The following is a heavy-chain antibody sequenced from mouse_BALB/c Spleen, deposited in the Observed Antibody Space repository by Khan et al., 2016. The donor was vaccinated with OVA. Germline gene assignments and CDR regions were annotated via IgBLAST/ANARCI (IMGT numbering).Heavy chain of an antibody. D-gene: IGHD1-1*01. CDR3: ATSYFYGYYFDY. V-gene: IGHV5-17*02. Sequence: EVQVVESGGGLVQPGGSRKLSCAASGFTFSSYGMHWVRQAPEKGLEWVAYISGDSNTIYYADTVKGRFTISRDNPKNTLFLRITSLMSEDTAMYYCATSYFYGYYFDYWGPGTTLTVSS. CDR2: ISGDSNTI. CDR1: GFTFSSYG. J-gene: IGHJ2*01.